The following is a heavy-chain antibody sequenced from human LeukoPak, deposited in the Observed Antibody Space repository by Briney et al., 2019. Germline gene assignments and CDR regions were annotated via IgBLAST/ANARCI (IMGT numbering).Heavy chain of an antibody. J-gene: IGHJ6*02. CDR3: AGLTHYDILTGAYGMDV. Sequence: PGGSLRLSCAASGLTFSSYAMSWVRQAPGKGLEWVSAISGSSGHTYYADSVKGRFTISRDNAKNSLYLQMNSLRDEDTAVYYCAGLTHYDILTGAYGMDVWGQGTTVTVSS. CDR1: GLTFSSYA. V-gene: IGHV3-23*01. D-gene: IGHD3-9*01. CDR2: ISGSSGHT.